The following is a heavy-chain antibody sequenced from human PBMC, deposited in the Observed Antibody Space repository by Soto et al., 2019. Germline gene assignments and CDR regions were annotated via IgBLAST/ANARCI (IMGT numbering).Heavy chain of an antibody. Sequence: PGGSLRLSCAASGFTFSSYAMNWVRQAPGKGLEWVSTFDNSDGRTYYSDSVKGRFTISRDNSNNTLFLQMNSLRPEDTAVYYCATVRDATMDMNLDYWGQGTLVTVSS. CDR3: ATVRDATMDMNLDY. V-gene: IGHV3-23*01. J-gene: IGHJ4*02. D-gene: IGHD5-18*01. CDR1: GFTFSSYA. CDR2: FDNSDGRT.